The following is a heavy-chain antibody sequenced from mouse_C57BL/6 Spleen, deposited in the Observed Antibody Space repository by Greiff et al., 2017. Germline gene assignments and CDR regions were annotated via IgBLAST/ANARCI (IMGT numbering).Heavy chain of an antibody. D-gene: IGHD1-1*01. CDR2: IDPSDSYT. J-gene: IGHJ1*03. CDR3: ARSGITYYWYFDV. CDR1: GYTFTSYW. V-gene: IGHV1-50*01. Sequence: VQLQQPGAELVKPGASVKLSCKASGYTFTSYWMQWVKQRPGQGLEWIGEIDPSDSYTNYNQKFKGKATLTVATSSSTAYMQLSSLTSEDSAVYYCARSGITYYWYFDVWGTGTTVTVSS.